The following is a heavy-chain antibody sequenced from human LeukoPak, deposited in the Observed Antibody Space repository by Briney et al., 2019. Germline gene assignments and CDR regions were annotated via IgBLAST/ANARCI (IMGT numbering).Heavy chain of an antibody. CDR2: ISAYNGNT. D-gene: IGHD2-15*01. J-gene: IGHJ5*02. Sequence: ASVKVSCKASGYTFSNYGITWVRQAPGQGLEWMGWISAYNGNTNYAQKLQSRVTMTTDASTSTAYMELRSLRSDDTAVYYCARGGTNCSGGSCPLNWFDPWGQGTLVTVSS. CDR3: ARGGTNCSGGSCPLNWFDP. CDR1: GYTFSNYG. V-gene: IGHV1-18*01.